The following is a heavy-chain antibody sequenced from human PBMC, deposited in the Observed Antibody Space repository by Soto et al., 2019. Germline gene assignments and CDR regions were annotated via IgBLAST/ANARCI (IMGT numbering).Heavy chain of an antibody. CDR1: GGSISSYY. J-gene: IGHJ6*02. V-gene: IGHV4-59*01. D-gene: IGHD3-3*01. Sequence: SETLSLTCTVSGGSISSYYWSWIRQPPGKGLEWIGYIYYSGSTNYNPSLKSRVTISVDTSKNQFSLKLSSVTAADTAVYYCARVFGVLSGYLYYYYGMDVWRQGTTVIVCS. CDR2: IYYSGST. CDR3: ARVFGVLSGYLYYYYGMDV.